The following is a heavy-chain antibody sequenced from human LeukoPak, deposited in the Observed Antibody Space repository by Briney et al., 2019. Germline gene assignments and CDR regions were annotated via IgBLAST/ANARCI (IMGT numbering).Heavy chain of an antibody. CDR2: IYHSGRT. V-gene: IGHV4-38-2*02. CDR3: AREGRTSRAPGTY. Sequence: SETLSLTCTVSGFSVSSGYYWDWIRQPPGKGLEWIGSIYHSGRTYYNPSLKSRVTISVDTSKNQFSLELSSVTAADTAVYYCAREGRTSRAPGTYWGQGSLVTVSS. J-gene: IGHJ4*02. D-gene: IGHD1-1*01. CDR1: GFSVSSGYY.